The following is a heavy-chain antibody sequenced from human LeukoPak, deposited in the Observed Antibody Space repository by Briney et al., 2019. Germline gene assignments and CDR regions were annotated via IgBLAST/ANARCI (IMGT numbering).Heavy chain of an antibody. V-gene: IGHV3-64D*06. J-gene: IGHJ4*02. CDR3: VKDLASLPGHYYGSGSYLGDYFDY. Sequence: GGSLRLSCSASGFTFSSYAMHWLRQAPGKGLEYVSAISSNGGSTYHADSVKGRFTISRDNSKNTLYLQMSSLRAEDTAVYNCVKDLASLPGHYYGSGSYLGDYFDYWGQGTLVTVSP. D-gene: IGHD3-10*01. CDR1: GFTFSSYA. CDR2: ISSNGGST.